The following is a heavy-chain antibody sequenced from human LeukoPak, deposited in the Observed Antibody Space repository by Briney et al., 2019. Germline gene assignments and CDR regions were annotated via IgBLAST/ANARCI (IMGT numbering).Heavy chain of an antibody. J-gene: IGHJ4*02. CDR3: ARGLDY. V-gene: IGHV3-30-3*01. CDR1: GFTYSSYA. Sequence: GGSLRLSCAASGFTYSSYAMHWVRQAPGKGLEWVAVISYDGSNKYYADSVKGRFTISRDNSKNTLYLQMNSLRAEDTAVYYCARGLDYWGQGTLVTVSS. CDR2: ISYDGSNK.